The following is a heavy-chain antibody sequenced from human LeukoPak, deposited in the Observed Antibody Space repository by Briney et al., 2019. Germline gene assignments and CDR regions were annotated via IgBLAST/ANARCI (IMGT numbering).Heavy chain of an antibody. CDR3: ARDSGGYFDY. Sequence: PSETLSLTCTVSGGSISSSSYYWGWIRQPPGKGLEWIGSIYYSGSTYYNPSLKSRVTISVDTSKNQFSLKLSSVTAADTAVYYCARDSGGYFDYWGQGTLVTVSS. J-gene: IGHJ4*02. CDR2: IYYSGST. D-gene: IGHD3-10*01. V-gene: IGHV4-39*07. CDR1: GGSISSSSYY.